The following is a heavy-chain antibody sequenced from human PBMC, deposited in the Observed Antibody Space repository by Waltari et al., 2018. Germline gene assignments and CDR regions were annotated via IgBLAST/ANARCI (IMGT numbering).Heavy chain of an antibody. CDR3: ASEMYSSGWSPRPDRLQH. CDR2: INHSGST. Sequence: QVQLQQWGAGLLKPSETLSHTCAVYGGSFSGYYWSWIRQPPGQGLEWIGEINHSGSTNYNPSLKSRVTISVDTSKNQFSLKLSSVTAADTAVYYCASEMYSSGWSPRPDRLQHWGQGTLVTVSS. D-gene: IGHD6-19*01. V-gene: IGHV4-34*01. CDR1: GGSFSGYY. J-gene: IGHJ1*01.